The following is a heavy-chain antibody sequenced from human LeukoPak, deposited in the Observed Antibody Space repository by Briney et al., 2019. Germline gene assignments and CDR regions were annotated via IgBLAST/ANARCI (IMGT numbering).Heavy chain of an antibody. CDR2: IYYSGST. V-gene: IGHV4-59*01. Sequence: SETLSLTCTVSGGSISSYYWSWIRQPPGKGLEWIGYIYYSGSTNYNPSLKSRVTISVDTSKNQFSLKLSSVTAADTAVYCCARSQYSSSLHGMDVWGQGTTVTVSS. D-gene: IGHD6-13*01. J-gene: IGHJ6*02. CDR3: ARSQYSSSLHGMDV. CDR1: GGSISSYY.